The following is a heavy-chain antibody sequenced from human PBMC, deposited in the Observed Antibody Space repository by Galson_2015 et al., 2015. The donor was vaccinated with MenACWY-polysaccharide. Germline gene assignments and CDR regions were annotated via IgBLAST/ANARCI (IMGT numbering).Heavy chain of an antibody. Sequence: SLRLSCAASGSTFRGSGMHWVRQAPGKGLEWVADIQYGGSKIVYADSVKGRFTISRDNSKNTLFLEMNSLGAEDTAVYYCAREGSWFVFHACDTWGQGTMVTCSS. CDR1: GSTFRGSG. J-gene: IGHJ3*01. D-gene: IGHD6-13*01. V-gene: IGHV3-33*01. CDR3: AREGSWFVFHACDT. CDR2: IQYGGSKI.